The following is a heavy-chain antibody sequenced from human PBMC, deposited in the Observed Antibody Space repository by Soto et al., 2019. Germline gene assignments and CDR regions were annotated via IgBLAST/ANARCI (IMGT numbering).Heavy chain of an antibody. CDR3: ARAHLFNSALYGHWFDP. V-gene: IGHV4-4*02. CDR2: IYHSGNT. D-gene: IGHD2-21*01. CDR1: GGSISSSDW. J-gene: IGHJ5*02. Sequence: SETLSLTCAVSGGSISSSDWWTWVRQPPGKGLEWIGEIYHSGNTNYNPSLRGRVTISVDKSKNQFSLKVNSVTAEDTAIYYCARAHLFNSALYGHWFDPWGQGTMVTVS.